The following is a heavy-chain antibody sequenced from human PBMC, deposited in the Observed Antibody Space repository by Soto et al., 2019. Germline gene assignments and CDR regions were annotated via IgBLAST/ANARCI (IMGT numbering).Heavy chain of an antibody. CDR1: GYTFTVYY. D-gene: IGHD6-19*01. Sequence: AXVKVSCKASGYTFTVYYMHWVRQAPGQSLEWMGWINPNSGGTNYAQKFQGWVTMTRDTSISTAYMELSRLRSDDTAVYYCATQTKDGYSSGWYVWYFDYWGQGTLVTVPS. J-gene: IGHJ4*02. CDR2: INPNSGGT. V-gene: IGHV1-2*04. CDR3: ATQTKDGYSSGWYVWYFDY.